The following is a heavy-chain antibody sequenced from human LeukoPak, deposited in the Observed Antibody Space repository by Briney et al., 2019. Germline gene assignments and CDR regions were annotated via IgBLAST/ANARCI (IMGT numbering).Heavy chain of an antibody. CDR1: GGSFSGYY. J-gene: IGHJ4*02. V-gene: IGHV4-34*01. Sequence: SETLSLTCAVYGGSFSGYYWSWIRQPPGKGLEWIGEINHSGSTNYNPSLKSRVTISVDTSKNQFSLKLSSVTAADTAVYYCARFPINTHCFDYWGRGTLVTVSS. CDR2: INHSGST. D-gene: IGHD1-14*01. CDR3: ARFPINTHCFDY.